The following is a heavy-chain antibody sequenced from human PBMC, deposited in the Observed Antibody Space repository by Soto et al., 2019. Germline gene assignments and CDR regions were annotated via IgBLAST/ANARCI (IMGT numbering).Heavy chain of an antibody. CDR3: ARLRIYCSGGSCYYYFDY. D-gene: IGHD2-15*01. CDR2: IYYNGNT. CDR1: GGSFSGYY. V-gene: IGHV4-34*01. J-gene: IGHJ4*02. Sequence: TLSLTCAVYGGSFSGYYWGWIRQPPGKGLEWIGNIYYNGNTYYNPSLKSRVTISVDTSKNQFSLKLSSVTAADTAVYYCARLRIYCSGGSCYYYFDYWGQGTLVTVSS.